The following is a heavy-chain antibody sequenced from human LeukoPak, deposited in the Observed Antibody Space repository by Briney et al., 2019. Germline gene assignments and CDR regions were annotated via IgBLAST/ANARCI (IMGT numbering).Heavy chain of an antibody. J-gene: IGHJ5*02. CDR1: GGSISSSNW. Sequence: SETLSLTCAVSGGSISSSNWWSGVRQPPGKGLGGIGAIYHSGSTNYNPSLKSRVTISVDTSKNQLSLKLSSVTAADTAVYYCARNKGRYGSGRVHFDPWGQGTLVTVSS. D-gene: IGHD3-10*01. CDR3: ARNKGRYGSGRVHFDP. CDR2: IYHSGST. V-gene: IGHV4-4*02.